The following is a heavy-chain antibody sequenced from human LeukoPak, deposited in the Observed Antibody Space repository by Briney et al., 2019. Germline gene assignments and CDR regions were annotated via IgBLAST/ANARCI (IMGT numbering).Heavy chain of an antibody. J-gene: IGHJ4*02. CDR2: ISSSGSTI. CDR3: ARNRSPDYEFDY. Sequence: GGSLRLSCAASGFTFSVYYMSWIRQAPGKGLEWVSYISSSGSTIYYADSVRGRFTISRDNAKNSLYLQMNSLRAEDTAVYYCARNRSPDYEFDYWGQGTLVTVSS. D-gene: IGHD3-16*01. CDR1: GFTFSVYY. V-gene: IGHV3-11*04.